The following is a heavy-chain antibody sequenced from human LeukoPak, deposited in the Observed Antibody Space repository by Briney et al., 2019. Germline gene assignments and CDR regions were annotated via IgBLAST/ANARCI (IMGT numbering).Heavy chain of an antibody. D-gene: IGHD5-24*01. J-gene: IGHJ4*02. V-gene: IGHV1-2*02. Sequence: VASVKVSCKASGYTFTGYHMHWVRQAPGQGLEWMGWINPNTGDTNYAQKFQGRVTMTRDTSISAAYMELSWLRSDNTAVYYCTRDPEMATILFAYWGQGTLVTVSS. CDR2: INPNTGDT. CDR1: GYTFTGYH. CDR3: TRDPEMATILFAY.